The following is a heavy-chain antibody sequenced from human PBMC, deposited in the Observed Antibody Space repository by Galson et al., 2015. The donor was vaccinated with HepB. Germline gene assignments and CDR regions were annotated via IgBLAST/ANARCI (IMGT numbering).Heavy chain of an antibody. J-gene: IGHJ6*02. D-gene: IGHD3-22*01. CDR1: GFTFSSYS. CDR3: ASNAYYYDSSGYYALYYYGMDV. Sequence: SLRLSCAASGFTFSSYSMNWVRQAPGKGLEWVSSISSNSSYIYYADSVKGRFTISRDNAKNSLYLQMNSLRAEDTAVYYCASNAYYYDSSGYYALYYYGMDVWGQGTTVTVSS. V-gene: IGHV3-21*01. CDR2: ISSNSSYI.